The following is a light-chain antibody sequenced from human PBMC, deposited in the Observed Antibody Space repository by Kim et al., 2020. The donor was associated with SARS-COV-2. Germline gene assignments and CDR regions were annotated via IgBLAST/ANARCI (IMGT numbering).Light chain of an antibody. CDR1: QGISNS. CDR2: AAS. V-gene: IGKV1-NL1*01. J-gene: IGKJ5*01. CDR3: QQYYSSPIT. Sequence: DIQMTQSPSSLSASAGDRVTITCRASQGISNSVAWYQQKPGKAPKLLLYAASGLETGVPSRFSGSGSETDYALTISSLQPEDFATYYCQQYYSSPITFGQGTRLEIK.